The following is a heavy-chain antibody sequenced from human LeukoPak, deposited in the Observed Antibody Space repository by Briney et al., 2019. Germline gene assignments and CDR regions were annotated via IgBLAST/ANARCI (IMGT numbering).Heavy chain of an antibody. D-gene: IGHD3-10*01. CDR3: ARSLWFGELYYGMDV. J-gene: IGHJ6*02. CDR2: IDPSDSYT. CDR1: GYSFTSYW. V-gene: IGHV5-10-1*01. Sequence: GESLKISCKGSGYSFTSYWISWVRQMPGKGLEWMGRIDPSDSYTNYSPSFQGHVTISADKSISTAYLQWSSLKASDTAMYYCARSLWFGELYYGMDVWGQGTTVTVSS.